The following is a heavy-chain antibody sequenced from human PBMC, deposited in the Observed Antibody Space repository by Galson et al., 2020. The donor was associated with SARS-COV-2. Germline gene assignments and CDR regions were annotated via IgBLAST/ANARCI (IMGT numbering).Heavy chain of an antibody. Sequence: GESLKISCKVSGYTLTELSMHWVRQAPGKGLEWMGGFEPTDGETIYAQKFQGRVTMTEDTSTDTAYMELSSLRSEDTAVYYCATTHPYQLLFGGWFDPWGQGTLVTVSS. V-gene: IGHV1-24*01. CDR3: ATTHPYQLLFGGWFDP. D-gene: IGHD2-2*01. CDR1: GYTLTELS. J-gene: IGHJ5*02. CDR2: FEPTDGET.